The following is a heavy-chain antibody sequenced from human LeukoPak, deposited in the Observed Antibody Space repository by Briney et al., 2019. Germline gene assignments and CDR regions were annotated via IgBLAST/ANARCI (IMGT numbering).Heavy chain of an antibody. CDR3: ARERERESVGERVWYSSGWYNWFDP. D-gene: IGHD6-19*01. J-gene: IGHJ5*02. CDR2: INHSGST. Sequence: SETLSLTCAVYGGSFSGYYWSWIRQPPGKGLEWIGEINHSGSTNYNPSLKSRVTISVDTSKNQFSLKLSSVTAADTAVYYCARERERESVGERVWYSSGWYNWFDPWGQGTLVTVSS. V-gene: IGHV4-34*01. CDR1: GGSFSGYY.